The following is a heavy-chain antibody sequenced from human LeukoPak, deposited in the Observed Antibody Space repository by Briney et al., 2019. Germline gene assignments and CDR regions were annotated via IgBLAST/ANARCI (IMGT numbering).Heavy chain of an antibody. CDR3: AREVVVTAIRGVLGY. V-gene: IGHV3-74*01. J-gene: IGHJ4*02. CDR2: INSDGSST. Sequence: GGSLRLSCAASGFTFSSYWMHWVRQAPGKGLVWVSRINSDGSSTSYADSVKGRFTISRDNAKNTLYLQMNSLRAEDTAVYYCAREVVVTAIRGVLGYWGQGTLVTVSS. D-gene: IGHD2-21*02. CDR1: GFTFSSYW.